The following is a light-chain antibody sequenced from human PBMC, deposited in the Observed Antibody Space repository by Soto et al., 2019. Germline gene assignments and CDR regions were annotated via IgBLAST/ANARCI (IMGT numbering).Light chain of an antibody. CDR1: QSVSSNY. J-gene: IGKJ1*01. Sequence: EIVLTQSPGTLSLSPGERATLSCRASQSVSSNYLAWYQRKPGQAPRLLIYDASNRATGIPNRFSGSGSGTDFTLTITRLEPEDFVVYYCQQYGSSPPTFGQGTKVEI. CDR3: QQYGSSPPT. CDR2: DAS. V-gene: IGKV3-20*01.